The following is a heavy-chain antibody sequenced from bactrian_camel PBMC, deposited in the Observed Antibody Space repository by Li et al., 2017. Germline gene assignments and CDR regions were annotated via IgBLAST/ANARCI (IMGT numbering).Heavy chain of an antibody. D-gene: IGHD1*01. V-gene: IGHV3S53*01. CDR1: GDTSRIAT. J-gene: IGHJ4*01. CDR3: AARETQHLSGAAYYSNGFAS. Sequence: QLVESGGGSVHSGGSLRLSCAASGDTSRIATRAWFRQATGKEREAVAAIVRGSHTDYHAAVKGRFTISQDTPKNTVYLQMNSLKPEDTALYYCAARETQHLSGAAYYSNGFASWGQGTQVTVS. CDR2: IVRGSHT.